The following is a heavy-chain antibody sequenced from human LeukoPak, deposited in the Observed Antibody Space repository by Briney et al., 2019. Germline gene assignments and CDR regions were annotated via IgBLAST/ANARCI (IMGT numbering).Heavy chain of an antibody. J-gene: IGHJ4*02. V-gene: IGHV1-69*04. D-gene: IGHD6-19*01. Sequence: ASVKVSCKASGGTFSNYAVSWVRQAPGQGLEWMGRIIPLVGLVKYAQKFQGRVTITADKSTSTANMELSGLRSEDTAVYYCARDLQWLVLYPHFDYWGQGTLVTVSS. CDR3: ARDLQWLVLYPHFDY. CDR1: GGTFSNYA. CDR2: IIPLVGLV.